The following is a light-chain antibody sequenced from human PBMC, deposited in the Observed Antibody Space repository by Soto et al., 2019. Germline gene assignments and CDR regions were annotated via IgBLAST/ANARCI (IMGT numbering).Light chain of an antibody. CDR1: QGIVTW. CDR2: DAS. J-gene: IGKJ4*01. V-gene: IGKV1-12*01. Sequence: DIQMTQSPSSVSASIGDRVTITCRASQGIVTWLVWYQQKPGKPPRFLMCDASSSQGGVPSRFSSSRSGTDVALTTSSLQTEDFATYYCQQADTIPLTFGGGTKVEVK. CDR3: QQADTIPLT.